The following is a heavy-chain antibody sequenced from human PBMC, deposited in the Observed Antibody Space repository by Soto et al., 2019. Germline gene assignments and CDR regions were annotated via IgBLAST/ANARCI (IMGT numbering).Heavy chain of an antibody. CDR1: GFTFSSYS. Sequence: EVQLVESGGGLVKPGGSLRLSCAASGFTFSSYSMNWVRQAPGKGLEWVSSISSSSSYIYYADSVKGRFTISRDNAKNPLYLQMSSLRAEAAAVYYCARLTSDDSSGYYCYWGQGTLVTVSS. V-gene: IGHV3-21*01. D-gene: IGHD3-22*01. J-gene: IGHJ4*02. CDR3: ARLTSDDSSGYYCY. CDR2: ISSSSSYI.